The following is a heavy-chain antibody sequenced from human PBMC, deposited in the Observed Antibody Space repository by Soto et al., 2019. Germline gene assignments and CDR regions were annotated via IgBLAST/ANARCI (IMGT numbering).Heavy chain of an antibody. CDR2: TYYRSKWYN. V-gene: IGHV6-1*01. CDR3: AGHYDFWSGYYFPDAFDI. CDR1: GDSVSSNSAA. D-gene: IGHD3-3*01. Sequence: SQTLSLTCAISGDSVSSNSAAWNWIRQSPSRDLELLGRTYYRSKWYNDYAVSVKSRITINPDTSKNQFSLQLNSVTPEDTAVYYCAGHYDFWSGYYFPDAFDIWGQGTMVTVSS. J-gene: IGHJ3*02.